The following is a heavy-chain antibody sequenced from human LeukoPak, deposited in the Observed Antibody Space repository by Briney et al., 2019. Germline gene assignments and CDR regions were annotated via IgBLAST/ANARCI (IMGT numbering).Heavy chain of an antibody. D-gene: IGHD5-18*01. CDR3: MAAAGYNYGQC. CDR2: LYIGGNT. CDR1: GLSVSNNY. Sequence: GGSLRLSCVASGLSVSNNYMNWVCQAPGEGLEWVSALYIGGNTYYVDSVRGRFTISRDNSKNTLYLQMNSLRAEDTAIYYCMAAAGYNYGQCWGQGTLVTVSS. J-gene: IGHJ4*02. V-gene: IGHV3-53*01.